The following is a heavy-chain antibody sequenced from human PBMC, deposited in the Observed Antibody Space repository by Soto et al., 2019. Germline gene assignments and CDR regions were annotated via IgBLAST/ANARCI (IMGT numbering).Heavy chain of an antibody. D-gene: IGHD6-19*01. J-gene: IGHJ4*02. CDR2: IRSKAYGGTT. CDR3: TRAYQIAVAGTFDY. CDR1: GFTFGDYA. Sequence: GGSLRLSCTASGFTFGDYAMSWFRQAPGKGLEWVGFIRSKAYGGTTEYAASVKGRFTISRDDSKSIAYLQMNSLKTEDTAVYYCTRAYQIAVAGTFDYWGQGTLVTVSS. V-gene: IGHV3-49*03.